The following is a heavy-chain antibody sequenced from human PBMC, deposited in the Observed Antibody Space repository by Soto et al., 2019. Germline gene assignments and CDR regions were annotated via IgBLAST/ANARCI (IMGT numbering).Heavy chain of an antibody. D-gene: IGHD2-15*01. CDR2: IVVGSGNT. Sequence: ASVKVSCKASGFTFTSSAMQWVRQARGQRLEWIGWIVVGSGNTNYAQKFQERVTITRDMSTSTAYMELSSLRSEDTAVYYCAAWVDSTPYYYYGMDVWGQGTTVTVSS. CDR1: GFTFTSSA. CDR3: AAWVDSTPYYYYGMDV. V-gene: IGHV1-58*02. J-gene: IGHJ6*02.